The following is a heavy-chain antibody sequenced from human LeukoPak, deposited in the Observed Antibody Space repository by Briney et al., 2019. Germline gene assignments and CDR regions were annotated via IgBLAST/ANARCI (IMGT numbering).Heavy chain of an antibody. D-gene: IGHD3-10*01. CDR3: ARGAMVRTRFDY. J-gene: IGHJ4*02. CDR1: GGSFSGYY. CDR2: INHSGST. Sequence: SETLSLTCAVYGGSFSGYYWSWIRQPPGKRLEWIGEINHSGSTNHNPSLKSRVTISVDTSKNQFSLKQSSVTAADTAVYYCARGAMVRTRFDYWGQGTLVTVSS. V-gene: IGHV4-34*01.